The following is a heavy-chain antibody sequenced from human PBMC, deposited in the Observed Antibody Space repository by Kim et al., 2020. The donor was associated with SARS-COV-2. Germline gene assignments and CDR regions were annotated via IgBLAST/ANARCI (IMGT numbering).Heavy chain of an antibody. CDR3: ARGGGGSSYNWFDP. D-gene: IGHD3-10*01. V-gene: IGHV3-21*01. Sequence: DSVKGRFTISRDNPKNSLYLQMNSLRAEDTAVYYCARGGGGSSYNWFDPWGQGTLVTVSS. J-gene: IGHJ5*02.